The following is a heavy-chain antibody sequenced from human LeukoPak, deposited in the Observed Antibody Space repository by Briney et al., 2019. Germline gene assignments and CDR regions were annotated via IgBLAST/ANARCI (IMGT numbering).Heavy chain of an antibody. Sequence: GGSLRLSCAASGFTFSDYYMSWIRQAPGKGLEWVSYISSSGSTIYYADSVKGRFTISRDNAKNSLYLQMNSLRAEDTAVYYCARDLRYYDSSGYCPLGYWGQGTLVTVSS. CDR2: ISSSGSTI. J-gene: IGHJ4*02. CDR1: GFTFSDYY. CDR3: ARDLRYYDSSGYCPLGY. D-gene: IGHD3-22*01. V-gene: IGHV3-11*04.